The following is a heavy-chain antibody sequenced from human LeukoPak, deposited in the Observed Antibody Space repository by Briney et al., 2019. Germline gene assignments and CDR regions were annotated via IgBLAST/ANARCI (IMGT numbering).Heavy chain of an antibody. J-gene: IGHJ3*02. V-gene: IGHV4-4*07. CDR1: GGSFSDYY. CDR2: IYTSGST. D-gene: IGHD3-10*01. Sequence: SETLSLTCTVSGGSFSDYYWSWIRQPAGKGLEWIGRIYTSGSTNYNPSLKSRVTMSLDMSKNQFSLKLNSVTAADTAVYYCARDVYYYGSGSYWHAFDIWGQGTMVTVSS. CDR3: ARDVYYYGSGSYWHAFDI.